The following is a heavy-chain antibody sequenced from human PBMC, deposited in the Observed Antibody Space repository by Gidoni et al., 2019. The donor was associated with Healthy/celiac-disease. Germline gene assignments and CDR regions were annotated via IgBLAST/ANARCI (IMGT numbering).Heavy chain of an antibody. J-gene: IGHJ4*02. CDR2: INHSGST. CDR3: ARGTRLLWFGESPFDY. V-gene: IGHV4-34*01. D-gene: IGHD3-10*01. Sequence: QVQLQQWGAGLLKPSETLSLTCAVYGGSFSGYYWSWIRQPPGKGLEWIGEINHSGSTNYNPSLKSRVTISVDTSKNQFSLKLSSVTAADTAVYYCARGTRLLWFGESPFDYWGQGTLVTVSS. CDR1: GGSFSGYY.